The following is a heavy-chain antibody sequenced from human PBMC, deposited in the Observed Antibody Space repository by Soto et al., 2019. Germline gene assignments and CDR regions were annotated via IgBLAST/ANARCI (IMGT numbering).Heavy chain of an antibody. CDR1: GFNFSSYA. J-gene: IGHJ4*02. CDR3: AKDLTVAIDYFDY. V-gene: IGHV3-23*01. CDR2: ISGSGGST. D-gene: IGHD6-19*01. Sequence: PGGSLRLSCAASGFNFSSYAMSWVRQAPGKGLEWVSAISGSGGSTYYADSVKGRFTISRDNSKNTLYLQMNSLRAEDTAVYYCAKDLTVAIDYFDYWGQGTLVTVSS.